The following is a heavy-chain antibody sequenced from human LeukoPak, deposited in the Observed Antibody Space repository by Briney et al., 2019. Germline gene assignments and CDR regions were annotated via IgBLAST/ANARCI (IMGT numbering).Heavy chain of an antibody. CDR2: MNPNSGNT. CDR3: AREGYYDSSALWDY. V-gene: IGHV1-8*02. J-gene: IGHJ4*02. CDR1: GYTFTGYY. D-gene: IGHD3-22*01. Sequence: ASVKVSCKASGYTFTGYYMHWVRQAPGQGLEWMGWMNPNSGNTGYAQKFQGRVTMTRNTSISTAYMELSSLRSEDTAVYYCAREGYYDSSALWDYWGQGTLVTVSS.